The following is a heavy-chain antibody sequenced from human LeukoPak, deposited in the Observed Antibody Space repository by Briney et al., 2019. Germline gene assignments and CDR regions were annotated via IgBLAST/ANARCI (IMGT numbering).Heavy chain of an antibody. CDR1: GGSISSYY. J-gene: IGHJ4*02. CDR2: IYYSGST. D-gene: IGHD1-26*01. Sequence: PSETLSLTCTVSGGSISSYYWSWLRQPPGKGLEWIGYIYYSGSTNYNPSLKSRVTISVDTSKNQFSLKLSSVTAADTAVYYCARVTVGASWFDYWGQGTLVTVSS. CDR3: ARVTVGASWFDY. V-gene: IGHV4-59*01.